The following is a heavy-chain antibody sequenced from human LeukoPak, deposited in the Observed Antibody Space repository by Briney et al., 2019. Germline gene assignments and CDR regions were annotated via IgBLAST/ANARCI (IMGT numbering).Heavy chain of an antibody. J-gene: IGHJ4*02. CDR2: ISAYNGNT. CDR3: ARVGWELLRFDY. Sequence: ASVKVSCKASGYTFSIYGISWVRQAPGQGLEWMGWISAYNGNTNYAQKLQGRVTMTTDTSTSTAYMELRSLRSDDTAVYYCARVGWELLRFDYWGQGTLVTVSS. CDR1: GYTFSIYG. V-gene: IGHV1-18*01. D-gene: IGHD1-26*01.